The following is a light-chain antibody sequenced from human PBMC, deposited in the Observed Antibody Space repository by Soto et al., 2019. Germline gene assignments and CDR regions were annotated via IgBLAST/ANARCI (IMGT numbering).Light chain of an antibody. V-gene: IGLV2-14*01. Sequence: QSALTQPAPVSGSPGQSITISCTGTSSDVGGHDSVSWYQQHPGKAPKLIIYDVSNRPSGVSNRFSGSKSGDTASLTISGLHTEDEADYYCSSYTSRSTLYVFGIGTKLTVL. J-gene: IGLJ1*01. CDR2: DVS. CDR1: SSDVGGHDS. CDR3: SSYTSRSTLYV.